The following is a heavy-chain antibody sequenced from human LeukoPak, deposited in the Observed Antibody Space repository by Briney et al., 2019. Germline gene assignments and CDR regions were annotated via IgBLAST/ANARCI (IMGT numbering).Heavy chain of an antibody. CDR3: AKDRRWELLHHFDY. J-gene: IGHJ4*02. V-gene: IGHV3-30*02. CDR2: IRYDGSNK. CDR1: GFTFSSYG. Sequence: GGSLRLSCAASGFTFSSYGMHWVRQAPGKGLEWVAFIRYDGSNKYYADSVKGRFTISRDNSKNTLYLQMNSLRAEDTAVYYCAKDRRWELLHHFDYWGQGTLVTVSS. D-gene: IGHD1-26*01.